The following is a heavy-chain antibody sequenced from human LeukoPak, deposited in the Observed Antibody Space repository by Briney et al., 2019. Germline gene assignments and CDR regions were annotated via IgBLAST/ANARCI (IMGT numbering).Heavy chain of an antibody. V-gene: IGHV4-30-4*01. Sequence: PSQTLSLTCTVPGGSISSGDYYWSWIRQPPGKGLEWIGYIYYSGSTYYNPSLKSRVTISVDTSKNQFSLKLSSVTAADTAVYYCARERVLVAATVIWGQGTLVTVSS. CDR2: IYYSGST. CDR1: GGSISSGDYY. J-gene: IGHJ4*02. D-gene: IGHD2-15*01. CDR3: ARERVLVAATVI.